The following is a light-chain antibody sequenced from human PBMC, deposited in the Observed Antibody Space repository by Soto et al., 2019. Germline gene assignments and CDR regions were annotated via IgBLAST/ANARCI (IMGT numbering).Light chain of an antibody. Sequence: QSVLTQPRSVSGSPGQSVTISCTGTSSEVGGYSYVSWFQQHPGKAPKLMIYDVSNRPSGVPDRFSGSKSGNTASLTISGLQDEDEADCYCCSFAGSYTLYVFGTGTKLTVL. V-gene: IGLV2-11*01. CDR3: CSFAGSYTLYV. CDR1: SSEVGGYSY. CDR2: DVS. J-gene: IGLJ1*01.